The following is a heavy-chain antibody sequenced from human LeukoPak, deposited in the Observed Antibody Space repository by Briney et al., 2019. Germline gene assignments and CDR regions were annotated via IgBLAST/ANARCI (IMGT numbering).Heavy chain of an antibody. D-gene: IGHD5-12*01. Sequence: PGGSLRLSCAASAFTFSIYPMHWVRQAPGKGLEWVAVISYDGSNKYYADSVKGRFTISRDNSKNTLYLQMNSLRAEDTAVYYCVNETWLRFRRTSSHFDYWGQGTLVTVSS. CDR2: ISYDGSNK. CDR3: VNETWLRFRRTSSHFDY. J-gene: IGHJ4*02. CDR1: AFTFSIYP. V-gene: IGHV3-30*18.